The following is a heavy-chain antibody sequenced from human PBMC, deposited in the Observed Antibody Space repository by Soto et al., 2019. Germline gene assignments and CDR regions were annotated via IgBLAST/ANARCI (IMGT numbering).Heavy chain of an antibody. Sequence: QVQLMQSGAEVKKPGASVKVSCKASGDTFTDYYIHWVRQAPGQGIEWMGTVNPSGGHTTYAQHFLGSVTMTRDTSTSTLYMELTSLTSDDTAIYYCARGGHVVVVTAALDYWGQGTLVTVSS. D-gene: IGHD2-21*02. V-gene: IGHV1-46*01. CDR3: ARGGHVVVVTAALDY. CDR1: GDTFTDYY. J-gene: IGHJ4*02. CDR2: VNPSGGHT.